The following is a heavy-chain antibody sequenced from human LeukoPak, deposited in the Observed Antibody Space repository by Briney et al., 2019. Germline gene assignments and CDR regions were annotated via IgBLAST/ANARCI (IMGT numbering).Heavy chain of an antibody. CDR1: GYTFTSYG. J-gene: IGHJ4*02. Sequence: ASVKVSCKASGYTFTSYGISWVRQAPGQGLEWMGWISAYNGNTNYAQKFQGRVTMTRDTFISTAYMELSRLRSDDTAVYYCASESSLGSEIDYWGQGTLVTVSS. CDR2: ISAYNGNT. V-gene: IGHV1-18*01. CDR3: ASESSLGSEIDY.